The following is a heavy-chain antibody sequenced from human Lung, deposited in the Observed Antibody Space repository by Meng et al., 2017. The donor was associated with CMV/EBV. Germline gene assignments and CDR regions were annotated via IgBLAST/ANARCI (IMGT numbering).Heavy chain of an antibody. J-gene: IGHJ4*02. CDR1: GFRFDDYG. CDR2: IRHDGTNK. CDR3: AKDLLLFGGPNAYFDD. D-gene: IGHD3-16*01. V-gene: IGHV3-30*02. Sequence: GESXKISCAASGFRFDDYGMHWVRQTPGRGLEWVAFIRHDGTNKFYGDSVKGRFTISRDNSKNTVYLQMNSLRPEETAVYYCAKDLLLFGGPNAYFDDWGQAXLVTVSS.